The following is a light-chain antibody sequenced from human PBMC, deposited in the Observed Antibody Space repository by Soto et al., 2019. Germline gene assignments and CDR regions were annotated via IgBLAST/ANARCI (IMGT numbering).Light chain of an antibody. CDR3: QSYDSSLRIV. CDR1: SSNIGAGYD. Sequence: QSVLTQPPSVSGATGQRVTISCTGSSSNIGAGYDVHWYQQLPGTAPILLIYGNTNRPSGVPDRFSGSKSGTSASLAITGLQAEDEADYYCQSYDSSLRIVFGGGTKLTVL. J-gene: IGLJ3*02. CDR2: GNT. V-gene: IGLV1-40*01.